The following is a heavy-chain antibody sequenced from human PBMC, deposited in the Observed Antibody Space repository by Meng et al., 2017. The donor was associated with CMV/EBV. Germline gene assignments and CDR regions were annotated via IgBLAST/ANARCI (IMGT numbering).Heavy chain of an antibody. J-gene: IGHJ6*02. V-gene: IGHV1-69*10. Sequence: SVKVSCKASGGTFSSYAISWVRQAPGQGLEWMGGIIPILGIENYAQKFQGRVTITADKSTSTAYMELSSLRSEDTAVYYCARGLRDRGVRYYGMDVWGQGTTVTVSS. CDR3: ARGLRDRGVRYYGMDV. CDR2: IIPILGIE. D-gene: IGHD3-10*01. CDR1: GGTFSSYA.